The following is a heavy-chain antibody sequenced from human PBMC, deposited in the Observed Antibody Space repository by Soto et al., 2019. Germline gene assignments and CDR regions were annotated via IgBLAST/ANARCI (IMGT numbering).Heavy chain of an antibody. D-gene: IGHD3-16*01. V-gene: IGHV3-30-3*01. Sequence: GGSLRLSCAASGFTFSSYAMHWVRQAPGKGLEWVAVISYDGSNKYYADSVKGRFTISRDNSKITLYLQMNSLRAEDTAVYYCARDARWGYYFDYWGQGTLVTVSS. CDR3: ARDARWGYYFDY. CDR1: GFTFSSYA. CDR2: ISYDGSNK. J-gene: IGHJ4*02.